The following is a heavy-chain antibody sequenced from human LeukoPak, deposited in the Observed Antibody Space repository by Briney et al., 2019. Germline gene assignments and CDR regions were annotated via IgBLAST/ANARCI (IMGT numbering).Heavy chain of an antibody. Sequence: GGSLRLSCAASGFTFSDYYMSWIRQAPGKELEWVSYISSSGSTIYYADSVKGQFTISRDNAKNSLYLQMNSLRAEDTAVYYCARSYVATRPVDYWGQGTLVTVSS. CDR3: ARSYVATRPVDY. J-gene: IGHJ4*02. CDR1: GFTFSDYY. D-gene: IGHD5-12*01. CDR2: ISSSGSTI. V-gene: IGHV3-11*01.